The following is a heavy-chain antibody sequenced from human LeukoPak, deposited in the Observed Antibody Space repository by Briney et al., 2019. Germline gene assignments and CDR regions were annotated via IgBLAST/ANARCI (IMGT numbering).Heavy chain of an antibody. V-gene: IGHV3-53*01. D-gene: IGHD1-7*01. CDR2: IYSGGST. Sequence: GGSLRLSCAASGFTVSSNYMSWVRQAPGKGLEWVSVIYSGGSTYYADSVKGRFTISRDNSKNTLYLQMNSLRAEDTAVYYCAREAGNWNYGPQDYYGMDVWGQGTTVTVSS. J-gene: IGHJ6*02. CDR1: GFTVSSNY. CDR3: AREAGNWNYGPQDYYGMDV.